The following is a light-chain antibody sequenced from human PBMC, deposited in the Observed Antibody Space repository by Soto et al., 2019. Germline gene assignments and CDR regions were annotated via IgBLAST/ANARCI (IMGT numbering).Light chain of an antibody. Sequence: QSVLTQPPSVSGAPGQKVTISCTGSSSNIGAGYDVHWYQQLPGTAPKLLIYGNINRPSGVPDRFSGSKSGSSASLAITGLQAKDEADYYCQSYDSSLVFGGGTKLNVL. CDR3: QSYDSSLV. CDR2: GNI. J-gene: IGLJ2*01. V-gene: IGLV1-40*01. CDR1: SSNIGAGYD.